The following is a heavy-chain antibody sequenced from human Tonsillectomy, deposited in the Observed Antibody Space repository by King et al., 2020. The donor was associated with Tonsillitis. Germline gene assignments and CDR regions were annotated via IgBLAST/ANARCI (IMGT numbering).Heavy chain of an antibody. CDR2: IYHSGST. J-gene: IGHJ3*02. CDR3: ARVYCSSTSCYSRRFGAFDI. V-gene: IGHV4-30-2*01. Sequence: QLQESGSGLVKPSQTLSLTCAVSGGSISSGGYSWRWIRQPPGKGLEWIGYIYHSGSTYYNPSLKSRVTISVDRSKNQFSLKLSSVTAADTAVYYCARVYCSSTSCYSRRFGAFDIWGQGTMVTVSS. D-gene: IGHD2-2*01. CDR1: GGSISSGGYS.